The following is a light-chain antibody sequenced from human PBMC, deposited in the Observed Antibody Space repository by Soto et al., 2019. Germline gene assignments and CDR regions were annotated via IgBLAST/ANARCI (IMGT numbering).Light chain of an antibody. CDR3: HQYNDWPPT. Sequence: VMTQSPGTLYVSPGERATLSCRASQSISGMLAWYQQKPGQAPRLLRYGASTRAAGIPARFSGSGSGTDFTLSISSLQSEDFAVYYCHQYNDWPPTFGRGTRVEIK. CDR2: GAS. J-gene: IGKJ4*02. V-gene: IGKV3-15*01. CDR1: QSISGM.